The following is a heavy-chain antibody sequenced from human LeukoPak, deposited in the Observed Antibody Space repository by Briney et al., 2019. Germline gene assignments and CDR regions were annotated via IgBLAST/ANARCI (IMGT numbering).Heavy chain of an antibody. CDR2: LSGSGIST. D-gene: IGHD2-2*01. CDR1: GFPFSNYA. J-gene: IGHJ3*02. CDR3: AKDRAPAAGDDAFDI. V-gene: IGHV3-23*01. Sequence: GGSLRLSCAASGFPFSNYALTWVRQGPGKGLEWVSGLSGSGISTYYADSVKGRFTISRDNSKNTLYLQMNSLRAEDTAVYYCAKDRAPAAGDDAFDIGGQGTMATVSS.